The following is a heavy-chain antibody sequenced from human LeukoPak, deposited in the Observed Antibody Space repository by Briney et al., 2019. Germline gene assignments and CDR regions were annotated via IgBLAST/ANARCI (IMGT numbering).Heavy chain of an antibody. V-gene: IGHV3-21*01. Sequence: GGSLRLSCAASGFTFSSYSMNWVRQAPGMGLEWVSSISSSSSYIYYADSVKGRFTISRDNAKNSLYLQMNSLRAEDTAVYYCARGVRRFLEWVSMDVWGKGTTVTVSS. D-gene: IGHD3-3*01. CDR2: ISSSSSYI. CDR3: ARGVRRFLEWVSMDV. J-gene: IGHJ6*03. CDR1: GFTFSSYS.